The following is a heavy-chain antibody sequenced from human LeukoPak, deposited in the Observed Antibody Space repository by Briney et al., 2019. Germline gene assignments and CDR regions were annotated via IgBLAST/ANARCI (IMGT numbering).Heavy chain of an antibody. CDR1: GASISSYS. CDR2: ISTSGST. CDR3: ARGPTIYSYGRNYYYYYYMDV. D-gene: IGHD5-18*01. J-gene: IGHJ6*03. V-gene: IGHV4-4*07. Sequence: PSETLSLTCTVSGASISSYSWSWIRQPAGKGLEWIGRISTSGSTNYNPSLKSRVIMSVDTSKNQFSLKLSSVTAADTAVYYCARGPTIYSYGRNYYYYYYMDVWGKGTTVTVSS.